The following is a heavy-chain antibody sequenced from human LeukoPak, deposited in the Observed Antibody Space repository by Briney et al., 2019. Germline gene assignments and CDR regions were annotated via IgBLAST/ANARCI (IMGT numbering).Heavy chain of an antibody. V-gene: IGHV3-30*02. CDR1: EITFNSYG. J-gene: IGHJ4*02. D-gene: IGHD2-21*01. Sequence: EPGGSLRLSCAASEITFNSYGMHWVRQAPDKGLEWVAFIRYDGSNEYYADSVKGRFTISRDNSKNTLYLQMNSLRGEDTAVYYCCGDFDYWGQGTLVTVSS. CDR3: CGDFDY. CDR2: IRYDGSNE.